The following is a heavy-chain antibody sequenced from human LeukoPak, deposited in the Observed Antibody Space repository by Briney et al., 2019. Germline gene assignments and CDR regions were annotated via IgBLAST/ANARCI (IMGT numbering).Heavy chain of an antibody. CDR2: IYYIGST. J-gene: IGHJ4*02. Sequence: PSETLSLTCAVSGGSISSGDFYWSWIRQPPGKGLEYIGYIYYIGSTYYNPSLKSRVTISVDTSKNQFSLNLSSVTAADTAVYYCARGYGSGSYFVYWGQGTLVTVSS. CDR3: ARGYGSGSYFVY. V-gene: IGHV4-30-4*01. D-gene: IGHD3-10*01. CDR1: GGSISSGDFY.